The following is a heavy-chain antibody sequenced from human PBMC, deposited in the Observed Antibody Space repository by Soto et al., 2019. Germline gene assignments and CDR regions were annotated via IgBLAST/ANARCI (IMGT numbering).Heavy chain of an antibody. D-gene: IGHD3-3*01. Sequence: QVQLQESGPGLVKPSETLSLTCTVSGGSVSRGSYYWSWIRQPPGKGLEWIGYIYYSGSTNYNPSLKSRVTISVDTSKNQFSLKLSSVTAADTAVYYCARDGYYDFWSGYCGGMDVWGQGTTVTVSS. CDR3: ARDGYYDFWSGYCGGMDV. CDR1: GGSVSRGSYY. CDR2: IYYSGST. J-gene: IGHJ6*02. V-gene: IGHV4-61*01.